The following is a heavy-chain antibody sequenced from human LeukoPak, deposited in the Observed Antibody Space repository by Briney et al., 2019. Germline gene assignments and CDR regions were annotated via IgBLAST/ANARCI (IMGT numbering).Heavy chain of an antibody. V-gene: IGHV4-38-2*02. Sequence: SETLSLTCTVSGYSISSGYYWGWIRQPPGKGLEWIGSIYHSGRTFYNPSLKSRVTISVDTSKNQFSLKLTSVTAADTAVYYCARLHLPATRFDYWGQGTLVTVSS. CDR1: GYSISSGYY. D-gene: IGHD5-24*01. CDR2: IYHSGRT. J-gene: IGHJ4*02. CDR3: ARLHLPATRFDY.